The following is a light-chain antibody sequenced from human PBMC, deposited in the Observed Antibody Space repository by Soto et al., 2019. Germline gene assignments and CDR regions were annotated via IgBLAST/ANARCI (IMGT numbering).Light chain of an antibody. CDR1: SSDLGGYNY. Sequence: QSALTQPASVSGSPGQSITISCTGTSSDLGGYNYVSWYQHHPGKAPKLMIYDVSNRPSGVSNRFSGSKSGNTASLTISGLQAEDEADYYCSSYTSSRAVVFGGGTKLTVL. J-gene: IGLJ2*01. CDR3: SSYTSSRAVV. V-gene: IGLV2-14*03. CDR2: DVS.